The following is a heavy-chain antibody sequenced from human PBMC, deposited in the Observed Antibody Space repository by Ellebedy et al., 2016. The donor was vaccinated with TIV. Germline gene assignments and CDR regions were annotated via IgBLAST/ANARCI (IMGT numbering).Heavy chain of an antibody. CDR3: ARSGELDS. CDR1: GFTFTSYS. J-gene: IGHJ4*02. Sequence: GESLKISCAASGFTFTSYSMNWVRPAPGKGLEWVSSISSTGYYIYYADSLKGRFTISRDDARNSLYLQMNSLRAEDTAVYYCARSGELDSWGQGTLVTVSS. V-gene: IGHV3-21*01. D-gene: IGHD1-26*01. CDR2: ISSTGYYI.